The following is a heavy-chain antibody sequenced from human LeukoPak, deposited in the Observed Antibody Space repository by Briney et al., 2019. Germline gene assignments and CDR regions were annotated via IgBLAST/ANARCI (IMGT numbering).Heavy chain of an antibody. CDR1: GFTFSSYA. CDR2: ISGSGGST. J-gene: IGHJ6*03. V-gene: IGHV3-23*01. D-gene: IGHD3-3*01. Sequence: GGSLRLSCAASGFTFSSYAMSWVRQAPGKGLEWVSAISGSGGSTYYADSVKGRFTISRDNSKNTLYLQMNSLRAEDTAVYYCAKETNYDFWSGYYLDVWGKGTTVTVSS. CDR3: AKETNYDFWSGYYLDV.